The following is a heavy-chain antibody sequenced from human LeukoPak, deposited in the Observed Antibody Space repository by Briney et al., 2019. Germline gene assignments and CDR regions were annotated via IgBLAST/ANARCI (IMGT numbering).Heavy chain of an antibody. D-gene: IGHD2-2*01. CDR2: ISSNGAST. Sequence: PGGSLRLSCAASGFTFNSYAMHWVRQAPGEGLEYVSGISSNGASTYYANSVKGRFTISRDNSKNTLYLQMGSQRAEDMAVYYCARGYCSSSSCPRGFDYWGLGTLVTVSS. J-gene: IGHJ4*02. V-gene: IGHV3-64*01. CDR3: ARGYCSSSSCPRGFDY. CDR1: GFTFNSYA.